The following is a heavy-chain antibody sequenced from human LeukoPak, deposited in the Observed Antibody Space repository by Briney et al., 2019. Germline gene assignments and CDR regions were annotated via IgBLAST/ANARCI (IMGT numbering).Heavy chain of an antibody. V-gene: IGHV4-59*01. D-gene: IGHD3-10*01. CDR2: IYYSGST. Sequence: SETLSLTCTISGGSISSYYWSWIRQPPGKGLEWIGYIYYSGSTNYNPSLKSRVTISVDTSKNQFSLKLSSVTAADAAVYYCARAELLSPFDYWGQGTLVTVSS. J-gene: IGHJ4*02. CDR3: ARAELLSPFDY. CDR1: GGSISSYY.